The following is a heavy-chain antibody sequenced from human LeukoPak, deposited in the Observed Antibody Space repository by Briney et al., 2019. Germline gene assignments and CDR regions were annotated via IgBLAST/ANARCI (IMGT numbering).Heavy chain of an antibody. V-gene: IGHV4-34*01. CDR1: GGSFSGYY. D-gene: IGHD3/OR15-3a*01. Sequence: SETLSLTCAVYGGSFSGYYWSWIRQPPGKGLEWIEEINHSGSTNYNPSLKSRVTISVDTSKNQFSLKLSSVTAADTAVYYCARFGLRGAFDIWGQGTMVTVSS. CDR3: ARFGLRGAFDI. CDR2: INHSGST. J-gene: IGHJ3*02.